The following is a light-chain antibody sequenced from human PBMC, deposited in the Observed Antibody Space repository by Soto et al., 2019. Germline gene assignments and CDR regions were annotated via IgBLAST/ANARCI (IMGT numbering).Light chain of an antibody. CDR2: GAS. CDR1: QGVGSN. Sequence: EVVITQSPATLSVSPGERATLSCRASQGVGSNLAWYQQRPGQAPRLLIYGASTRATGIPARFSGSGSGTEFTLTISSLQSEDFAVYYCQQRSDWPWTFGQGTKVEIK. CDR3: QQRSDWPWT. J-gene: IGKJ1*01. V-gene: IGKV3-15*01.